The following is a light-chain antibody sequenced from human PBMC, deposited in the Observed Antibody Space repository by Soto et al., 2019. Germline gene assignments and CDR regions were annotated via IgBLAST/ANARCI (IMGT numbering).Light chain of an antibody. Sequence: QSVLPQPPSASGTPGQRVTISCSGSSSNIGSNTVNWYQQLPGTAPKLLIYSNHQRPSGVPDRFSGSKSGTSASLAISGLQSEDEADYYCAAWDDSLKGVFGGGTKLTVL. CDR2: SNH. J-gene: IGLJ3*02. CDR1: SSNIGSNT. CDR3: AAWDDSLKGV. V-gene: IGLV1-44*01.